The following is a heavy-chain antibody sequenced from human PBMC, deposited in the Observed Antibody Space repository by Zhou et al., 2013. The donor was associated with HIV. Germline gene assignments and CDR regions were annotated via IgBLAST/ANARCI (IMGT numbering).Heavy chain of an antibody. Sequence: VQLVQSGNVLKSPGSSVKISCKTSGGTFENYPISWVRQAPGHGLDWVGGFLPVLGVAQFSRRFQGRVTISADKSKTVYYLEMRSLTLDDTAVYYCARAYSTAWYGGGFYYMDVWGKGTTVSVSS. CDR2: FLPVLGVA. V-gene: IGHV1-69*14. CDR1: GGTFENYP. J-gene: IGHJ6*03. CDR3: ARAYSTAWYGGGFYYMDV. D-gene: IGHD4-4*01.